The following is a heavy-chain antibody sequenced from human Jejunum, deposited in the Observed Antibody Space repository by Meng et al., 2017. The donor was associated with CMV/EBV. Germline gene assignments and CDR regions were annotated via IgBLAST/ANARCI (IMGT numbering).Heavy chain of an antibody. CDR1: SFTTSF. V-gene: IGHV4-59*01. Sequence: SFTTSFGSWIRPPPGSGLEWFGAVYFTGSTKYHPSLKSRVNISLDMSTNQISLKVNSVTAADTAVYYCARSGNFHLWGGYYPLDYWGQGTLVTVSS. CDR3: ARSGNFHLWGGYYPLDY. D-gene: IGHD3-3*02. CDR2: VYFTGST. J-gene: IGHJ4*02.